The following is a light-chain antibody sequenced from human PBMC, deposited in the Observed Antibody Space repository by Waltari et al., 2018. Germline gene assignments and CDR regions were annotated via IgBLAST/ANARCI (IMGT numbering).Light chain of an antibody. J-gene: IGKJ1*01. V-gene: IGKV1-27*01. CDR1: QGISNY. CDR3: QKYNSAPRT. CDR2: AAS. Sequence: DIQMTQSPSSLSASVGDRVTITCRASQGISNYLAWYQQKPGKVPKLLIYAASTLQSGVPSRFSGSGDGTEFTLTLSRLQPEDVATYYCQKYNSAPRTFGQGTKVEIK.